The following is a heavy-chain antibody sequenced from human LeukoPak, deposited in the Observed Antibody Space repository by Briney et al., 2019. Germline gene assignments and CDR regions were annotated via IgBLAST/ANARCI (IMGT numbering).Heavy chain of an antibody. Sequence: GGSLRLSCAASGFTLSSYWMHWVRQVPGKGLVWVSHINTDGTVTHYVDSVKGRFTISRDNSKNTLYLQMNSLRAEDTAVYYCAREGGSWYSGLRYYFDYWGQGTLVTVSS. CDR2: INTDGTVT. CDR1: GFTLSSYW. J-gene: IGHJ4*02. CDR3: AREGGSWYSGLRYYFDY. V-gene: IGHV3-74*01. D-gene: IGHD6-13*01.